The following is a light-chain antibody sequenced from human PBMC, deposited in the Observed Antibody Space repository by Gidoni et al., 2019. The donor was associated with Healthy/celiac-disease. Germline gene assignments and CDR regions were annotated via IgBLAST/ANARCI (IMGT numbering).Light chain of an antibody. J-gene: IGKJ4*01. Sequence: DIQMTQSPSSLSASVGDRVTITCRASQSISSYLNWYQQKPGKAPKLLIYAASSLQSGVPSRFSGSGSGTDFTLTISSRQPEDFATYYCQQSYSTHLTFGGGTKVEIK. CDR1: QSISSY. CDR3: QQSYSTHLT. CDR2: AAS. V-gene: IGKV1-39*01.